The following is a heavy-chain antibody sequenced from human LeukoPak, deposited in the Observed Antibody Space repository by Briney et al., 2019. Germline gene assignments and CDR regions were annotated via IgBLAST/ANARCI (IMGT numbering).Heavy chain of an antibody. CDR1: GYTFTSYG. D-gene: IGHD4-23*01. CDR2: ISAYNGNT. Sequence: GASVKVSCKASGYTFTSYGISWVRQAPGQGLEWMGWISAYNGNTNYAQKLQGRVTMTTDTSTSTAYMERRSLRSDDTAVYYCARAETTVVTLGWFDPWGQGTLVTVSS. CDR3: ARAETTVVTLGWFDP. V-gene: IGHV1-18*01. J-gene: IGHJ5*02.